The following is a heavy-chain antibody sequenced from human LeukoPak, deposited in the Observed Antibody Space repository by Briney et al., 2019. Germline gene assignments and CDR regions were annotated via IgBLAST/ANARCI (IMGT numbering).Heavy chain of an antibody. V-gene: IGHV3-23*01. CDR2: ISGSGGST. J-gene: IGHJ4*02. Sequence: GGSLRLSCAASGFTFSSYAMSWVRQAPGKGLEWVSAISGSGGSTYYADSVKGRFTISRDNSKNTLYLQVNSLRAEDTAVYYCAKWRILERYFDYWGQGTLVTVSS. CDR1: GFTFSSYA. D-gene: IGHD1-1*01. CDR3: AKWRILERYFDY.